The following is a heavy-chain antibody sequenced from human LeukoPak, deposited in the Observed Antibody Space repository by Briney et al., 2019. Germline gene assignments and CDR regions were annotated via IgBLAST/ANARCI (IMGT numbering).Heavy chain of an antibody. CDR2: IIPNFGTA. Sequence: VASVKVSCKASGGTFSSYAISWVRQAPGQGLEWMGGIIPNFGTANYAQKFQGRVTITADESTSTAYMELSSLRSEDTAVYYCARDGYCSGGSCYSHYWGQGTLVTVSS. V-gene: IGHV1-69*13. CDR3: ARDGYCSGGSCYSHY. J-gene: IGHJ4*02. D-gene: IGHD2-15*01. CDR1: GGTFSSYA.